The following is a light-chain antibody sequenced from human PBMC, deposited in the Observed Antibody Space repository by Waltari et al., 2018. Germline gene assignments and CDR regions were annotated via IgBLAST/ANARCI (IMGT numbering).Light chain of an antibody. J-gene: IGLJ1*01. CDR3: QTWVTGIQV. CDR2: VNSDGSH. Sequence: QLVVTQSPSASASLGASVKLTCTLSSGHISYAIAWHQQRPEKGPRYLMKVNSDGSHNNGDGIPGRFSGSSSGAERYLTISSIQSEDEADYYCQTWVTGIQVFGAGTKVTVL. V-gene: IGLV4-69*01. CDR1: SGHISYA.